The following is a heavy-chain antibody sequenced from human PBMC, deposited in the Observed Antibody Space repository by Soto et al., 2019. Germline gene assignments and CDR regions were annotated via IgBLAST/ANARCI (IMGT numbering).Heavy chain of an antibody. CDR3: ARVRDPHLDHYGLDV. J-gene: IGHJ6*02. Sequence: QVQLVQSGAEVKNPGSSVRVSCKTSGFTFNVYGIHWVRQAPGQGLEWMGGLIPIYDEPNYAQKFQGRVTITADKSTATVYLELNSLRSEDTAVYFCARVRDPHLDHYGLDVWGQGTTVTVSS. CDR1: GFTFNVYG. CDR2: LIPIYDEP. V-gene: IGHV1-69*06.